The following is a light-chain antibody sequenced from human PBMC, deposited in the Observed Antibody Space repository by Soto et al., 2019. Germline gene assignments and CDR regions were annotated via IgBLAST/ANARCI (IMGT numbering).Light chain of an antibody. CDR3: QQYHRYSRT. CDR2: DAS. J-gene: IGKJ1*01. Sequence: DIQMTQSPSTLSASVGDRVTITCRASQNINTYLNWYQQKPGKAPKLLMFDASSLHSGVPSRFTGSGFGTEFTLTISSLQPEDFATYYCQQYHRYSRTFGQGTKVEI. V-gene: IGKV1-5*01. CDR1: QNINTY.